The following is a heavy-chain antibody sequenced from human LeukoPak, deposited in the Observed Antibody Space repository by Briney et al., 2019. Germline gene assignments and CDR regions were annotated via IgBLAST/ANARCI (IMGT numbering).Heavy chain of an antibody. CDR2: ISWNSGSI. CDR1: GFTFSSYA. D-gene: IGHD2-2*01. V-gene: IGHV3-9*03. CDR3: AKAEGYQLLDYFDY. J-gene: IGHJ4*02. Sequence: GGSLRLSCAASGFTFSSYAMSWVRQAPGKGLEWVSGISWNSGSIGYADSVKGRFTISRDNAKNSLYLQMNSLRAEDMALYYCAKAEGYQLLDYFDYWGQGTLVTVSS.